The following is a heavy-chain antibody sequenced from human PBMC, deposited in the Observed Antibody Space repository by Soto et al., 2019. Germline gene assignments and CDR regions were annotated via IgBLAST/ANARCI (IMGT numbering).Heavy chain of an antibody. CDR1: GYTFTSYY. D-gene: IGHD3-22*01. Sequence: ASVKVSCKASGYTFTSYYIHWVRQAPGQGLEWMGWINPITGGTNYAPKFQGRVTMTRDTSITTAYMELSRLRSDDTAVYYCARNYYDSSDRDYLDYWGQGTPVAVSS. CDR2: INPITGGT. CDR3: ARNYYDSSDRDYLDY. J-gene: IGHJ4*02. V-gene: IGHV1-2*02.